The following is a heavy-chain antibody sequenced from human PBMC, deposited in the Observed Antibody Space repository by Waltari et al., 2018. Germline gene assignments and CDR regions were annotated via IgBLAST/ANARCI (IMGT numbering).Heavy chain of an antibody. V-gene: IGHV1-18*01. J-gene: IGHJ6*02. Sequence: QARLVQSRPEVKKPGASVKVSCKASGYTFSSSGVSWVRQAPGQGLEWMGWISANTGDTNYGQKFQGRVTMTTDTSTRTAYMEVRSLRADDTAVYYCARHEPNNYFYAMDVWGQGTTVTV. CDR2: ISANTGDT. CDR3: ARHEPNNYFYAMDV. CDR1: GYTFSSSG.